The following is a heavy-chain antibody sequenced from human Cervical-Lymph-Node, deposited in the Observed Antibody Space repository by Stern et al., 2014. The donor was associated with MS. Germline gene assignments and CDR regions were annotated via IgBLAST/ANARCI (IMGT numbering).Heavy chain of an antibody. V-gene: IGHV1-18*01. CDR1: GFALTSAG. Sequence: QVQLVQSGDELKKPGASVKVSCKASGFALTSAGISWVRQAPGQGLEWMGWISAYNVNTNYAQRFQERVNTATDTSTSTAYMELRSLRSDDTAVYYCARNSIKGYNCFDTWGQGTLVTVSS. D-gene: IGHD1-14*01. CDR2: ISAYNVNT. J-gene: IGHJ5*02. CDR3: ARNSIKGYNCFDT.